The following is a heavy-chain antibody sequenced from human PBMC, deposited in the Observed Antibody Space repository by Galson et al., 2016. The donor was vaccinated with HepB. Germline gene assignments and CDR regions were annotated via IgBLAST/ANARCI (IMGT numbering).Heavy chain of an antibody. J-gene: IGHJ6*02. CDR1: GSRFTNYW. CDR2: IFLGDSDT. D-gene: IGHD3-10*01. Sequence: QSGAEVKKPGDSPKISCKASGSRFTNYWIGWVRQMPGKGLEWMGFIFLGDSDTRYSPAFQGQVTISADKSISTAYLEWSSLNASDPAMYYCARPSPGYKDGMDVWGQGTTVTVSS. CDR3: ARPSPGYKDGMDV. V-gene: IGHV5-51*01.